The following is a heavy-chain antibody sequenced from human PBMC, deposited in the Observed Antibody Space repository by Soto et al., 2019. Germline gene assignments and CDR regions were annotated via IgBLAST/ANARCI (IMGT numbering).Heavy chain of an antibody. Sequence: QVQLQESGPGLVKPSETLSLTCTVSGGSISSYYWSWIRQPPGKGLEWIGYIYYSGSTNYNPSLKSRVTISVDTSKNQFSLKLSSVTAADTAVYYCARAPKNGRYDFWSGYPIYYYYYMDVWGKGTTVTVSS. D-gene: IGHD3-3*01. CDR3: ARAPKNGRYDFWSGYPIYYYYYMDV. CDR2: IYYSGST. V-gene: IGHV4-59*01. CDR1: GGSISSYY. J-gene: IGHJ6*03.